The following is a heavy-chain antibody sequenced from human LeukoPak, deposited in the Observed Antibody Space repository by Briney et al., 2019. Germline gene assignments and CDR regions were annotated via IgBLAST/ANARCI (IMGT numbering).Heavy chain of an antibody. CDR1: GYTLTGYY. J-gene: IGHJ5*02. CDR3: ARDRQYYDSSGYSNWFDP. D-gene: IGHD3-22*01. CDR2: INPNSGGT. Sequence: ASVNVSCQASGYTLTGYYMHWLRPAPGKELAWMGWINPNSGGTNYAQKFQGRVTMTRDTSISTAYMELSRLRSDDTAVYYCARDRQYYDSSGYSNWFDPWGQGTLVTVSS. V-gene: IGHV1-2*02.